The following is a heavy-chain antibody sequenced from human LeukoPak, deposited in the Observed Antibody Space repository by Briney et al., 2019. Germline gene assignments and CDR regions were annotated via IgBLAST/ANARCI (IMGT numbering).Heavy chain of an antibody. J-gene: IGHJ4*02. V-gene: IGHV1-2*02. D-gene: IGHD1-26*01. CDR2: INPNSGGT. CDR3: ARVRGIVGAINYFDY. CDR1: GYTFTGYY. Sequence: ASVKVSCKASGYTFTGYYMHWVRQAPGQGLEWMGWINPNSGGTNYAQKFQGRVTMTRDTSISTAYMELSRLRSDDTAVYYCARVRGIVGAINYFDYWGQGTLVTVSS.